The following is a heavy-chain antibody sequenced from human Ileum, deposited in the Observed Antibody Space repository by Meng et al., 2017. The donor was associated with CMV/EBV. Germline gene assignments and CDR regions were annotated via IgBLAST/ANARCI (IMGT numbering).Heavy chain of an antibody. CDR1: GYTFTSYA. CDR2: ISTGNNHT. J-gene: IGHJ4*02. D-gene: IGHD3-22*01. CDR3: AIDPSGYYYKF. Sequence: SCKASGYTFTSYAMHWVRQAPGQRLEWMGWISTGNNHTKYSQKFQGRVTFTRDTSASTAYMELSSQRSEDTAVYYCAIDPSGYYYKFWGQGTLVTVSS. V-gene: IGHV1-3*04.